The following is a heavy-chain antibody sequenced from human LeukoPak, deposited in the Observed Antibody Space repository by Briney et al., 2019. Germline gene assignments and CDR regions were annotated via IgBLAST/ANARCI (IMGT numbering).Heavy chain of an antibody. Sequence: GGSLRLSCAASGFTFTNYDMNWVRQAPGKGLEWVSTISGRGGSTYYADSVKGRFTISRDNSKNTLYLQMNSLRADDTAVYYCAKDATVTTYYFDFWGRGTLVTGSS. V-gene: IGHV3-23*01. CDR1: GFTFTNYD. CDR3: AKDATVTTYYFDF. CDR2: ISGRGGST. J-gene: IGHJ4*02. D-gene: IGHD4-17*01.